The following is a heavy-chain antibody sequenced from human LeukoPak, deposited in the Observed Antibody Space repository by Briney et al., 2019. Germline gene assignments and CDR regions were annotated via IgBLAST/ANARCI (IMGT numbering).Heavy chain of an antibody. V-gene: IGHV3-9*01. CDR3: AKDMAPYYYDSSGYGSSYYGMDV. CDR2: ISWNSGSI. CDR1: GFTFDDYA. D-gene: IGHD3-22*01. Sequence: GGSLRLYCAASGFTFDDYAMHWVRQAPGKGLEWVSGISWNSGSIGYADSVKGRFTISRDNAKNSLYLQMNSLRAEDTALYYCAKDMAPYYYDSSGYGSSYYGMDVWGQGTTVTVSS. J-gene: IGHJ6*02.